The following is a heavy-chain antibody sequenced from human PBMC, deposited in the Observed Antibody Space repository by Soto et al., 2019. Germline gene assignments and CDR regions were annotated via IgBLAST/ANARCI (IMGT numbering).Heavy chain of an antibody. CDR2: ISEDAETD. CDR1: GFTFSDFG. D-gene: IGHD3-10*01. V-gene: IGHV3-30*18. CDR3: AKAPFRRPYYFYGMDV. Sequence: PGGSLRLSCVASGFTFSDFGMHWVRQRPGKGLEWLAVISEDAETDFHADSVKGRFTVSRDNFKETLYLQMSGLTTDDSAVYFCAKAPFRRPYYFYGMDVWGQGTTVTVSS. J-gene: IGHJ6*02.